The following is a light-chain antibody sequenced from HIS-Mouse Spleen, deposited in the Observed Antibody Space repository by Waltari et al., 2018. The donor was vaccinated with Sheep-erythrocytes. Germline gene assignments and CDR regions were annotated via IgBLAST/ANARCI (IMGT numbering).Light chain of an antibody. CDR3: CSYAGSYTFV. CDR1: SSDVGGYNY. Sequence: QSALTQPRSVSGSPGPSVTIPCTGTSSDVGGYNYVSWYQQHPGKAPKLMIYDVSKRPSGVPDRFSGSKSGNTASLTISGLQAEDEADYYCCSYAGSYTFVFGGGTKLTVL. CDR2: DVS. V-gene: IGLV2-11*01. J-gene: IGLJ2*01.